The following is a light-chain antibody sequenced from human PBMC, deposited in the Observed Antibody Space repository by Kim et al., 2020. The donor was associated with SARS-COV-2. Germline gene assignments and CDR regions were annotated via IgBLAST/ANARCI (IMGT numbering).Light chain of an antibody. Sequence: PGERVTLSCRASQSVSSSYLTWYQQKPGQAPRLLIYGASTRATSIPARFSGSGSGTDFTLTISSLQPEDFAVYYCQQDYAFGQGTKVDIK. J-gene: IGKJ1*01. CDR3: QQDYA. CDR2: GAS. CDR1: QSVSSSY. V-gene: IGKV3D-7*01.